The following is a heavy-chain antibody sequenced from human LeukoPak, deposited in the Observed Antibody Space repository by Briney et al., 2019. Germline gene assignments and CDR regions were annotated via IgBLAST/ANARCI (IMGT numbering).Heavy chain of an antibody. CDR3: ARDIAYCGGDCYSDTFDI. CDR2: ISPYKGNT. CDR1: GYTFTNYG. J-gene: IGHJ3*02. Sequence: ASVKVSCEASGYTFTNYGISWVRQAPGQGLEWMGWISPYKGNTYYAQKVQGRVTMTTDTSTSVAYMDLRSLRSDDTAMYYCARDIAYCGGDCYSDTFDIWGQGTMVTVSS. D-gene: IGHD2-21*02. V-gene: IGHV1-18*01.